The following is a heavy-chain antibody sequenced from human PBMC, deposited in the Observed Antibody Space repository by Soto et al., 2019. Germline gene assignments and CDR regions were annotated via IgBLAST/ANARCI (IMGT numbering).Heavy chain of an antibody. J-gene: IGHJ4*02. V-gene: IGHV1-24*01. CDR1: GYTLTELS. CDR3: TRGLLTDFFDY. CDR2: FDPEDGET. Sequence: ASVKVSCKVSGYTLTELSMHWVRQAPGKGLEWMGGFDPEDGETIYAQKFQGRVTMTEDTSTDTLYLQVNSLRNDDTAVYYCTRGLLTDFFDYWGQGALVTVSS.